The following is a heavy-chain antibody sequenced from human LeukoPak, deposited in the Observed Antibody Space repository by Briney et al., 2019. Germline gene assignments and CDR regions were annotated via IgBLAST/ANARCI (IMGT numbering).Heavy chain of an antibody. J-gene: IGHJ6*02. CDR3: ARDFSRVVPAAPTEYYYYGMDV. CDR1: GYTFTGYY. CDR2: INPNNGGT. V-gene: IGHV1-2*06. Sequence: ASVKVSCKASGYTFTGYYMHWVRQAPGQGLEWMGRINPNNGGTNYAQKFQGRVTMTGDTSISTAYMELSSLRSEDTAVYYCARDFSRVVPAAPTEYYYYGMDVWGQGTTVTVSS. D-gene: IGHD2-2*01.